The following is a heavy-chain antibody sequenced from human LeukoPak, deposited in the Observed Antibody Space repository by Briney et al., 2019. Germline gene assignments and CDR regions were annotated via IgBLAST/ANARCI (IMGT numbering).Heavy chain of an antibody. V-gene: IGHV4-61*02. CDR2: INTSGST. Sequence: SETLSLTCTVSSDSISSGSYYWSWVRQPAGTELEWIGRINTSGSTDYNPSLRSRVTISLDPSKNHFSLQLSSVTAADTAVYYCARGVSQVRGMWFDPWGQGTLVTVSS. CDR3: ARGVSQVRGMWFDP. J-gene: IGHJ5*02. CDR1: SDSISSGSYY. D-gene: IGHD3-10*01.